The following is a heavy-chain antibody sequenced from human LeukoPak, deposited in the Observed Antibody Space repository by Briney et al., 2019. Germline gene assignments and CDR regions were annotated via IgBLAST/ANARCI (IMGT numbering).Heavy chain of an antibody. D-gene: IGHD3-10*02. CDR1: GFTFSFYS. Sequence: GGSLRLSCAASGFTFSFYSITWVRQAPGKGLEWVSYISSSGSTIYYADSVKGRFTISRDNAKNSLYLQMNSLRAEDTAVYYCAELGITMIGGVWGKGTTVTISS. J-gene: IGHJ6*04. CDR2: ISSSGSTI. V-gene: IGHV3-48*04. CDR3: AELGITMIGGV.